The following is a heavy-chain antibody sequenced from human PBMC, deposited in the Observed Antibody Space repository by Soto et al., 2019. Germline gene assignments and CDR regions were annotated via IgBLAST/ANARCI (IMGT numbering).Heavy chain of an antibody. CDR1: GGSFSGYY. V-gene: IGHV4-34*01. Sequence: QVQLQQWGAGLLKPSETLSLTCAVYGGSFSGYYWSWIRQPPGKGLEWIGEINHSGSTNYNPSLKSRVTISVDTSKNQFSLKLSSVTAADTAVYYCATTNYDYVWGSYHNEYWGQGTLVTVSS. D-gene: IGHD3-16*02. CDR2: INHSGST. CDR3: ATTNYDYVWGSYHNEY. J-gene: IGHJ4*02.